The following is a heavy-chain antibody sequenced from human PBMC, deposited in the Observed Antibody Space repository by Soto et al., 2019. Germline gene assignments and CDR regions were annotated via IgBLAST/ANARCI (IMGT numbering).Heavy chain of an antibody. V-gene: IGHV3-30*19. Sequence: QVQLVESGGGVVQPGTSLRLSCVGSGFIFRSYVIHWVRQAPGKGLEWVALTSYDGSNTYYDDSVKGRFTISRDNSRNTVDLQMDSVRLEDTALYYCARWGTTGGLDVWGQGNRVSVSS. D-gene: IGHD1-1*01. CDR1: GFIFRSYV. CDR3: ARWGTTGGLDV. CDR2: TSYDGSNT. J-gene: IGHJ4*02.